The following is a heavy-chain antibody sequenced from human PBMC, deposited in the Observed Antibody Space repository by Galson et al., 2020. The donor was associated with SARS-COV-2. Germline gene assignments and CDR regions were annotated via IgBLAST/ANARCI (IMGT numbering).Heavy chain of an antibody. D-gene: IGHD3-3*01. CDR1: GFIFRSNA. Sequence: QLGESLKISCAGSGFIFRSNAMHWVRQAPGKGLEWVAVISDDGKKKYYADSVRGRFAITRDNSENTLYLQMNGLRPEDTSIYYCATERYTNSRGLESWGQGTLVTVSS. J-gene: IGHJ5*02. CDR2: ISDDGKKK. CDR3: ATERYTNSRGLES. V-gene: IGHV3-30*09.